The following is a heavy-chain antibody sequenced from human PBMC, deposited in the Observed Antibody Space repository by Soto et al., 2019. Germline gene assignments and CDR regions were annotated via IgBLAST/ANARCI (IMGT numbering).Heavy chain of an antibody. CDR2: IYNGGST. J-gene: IGHJ5*02. CDR3: DRVPTP. V-gene: IGHV4-30-4*01. Sequence: SETLSLTCTVSGGSISTVNYWWSWIRQSPDMGLEWIGHIYNGGSTYNNPSLESRVTMSVDRSKNQFSLKLSSVTAADTAVYYCDRVPTPWGQGTLVTVS. CDR1: GGSISTVNYW.